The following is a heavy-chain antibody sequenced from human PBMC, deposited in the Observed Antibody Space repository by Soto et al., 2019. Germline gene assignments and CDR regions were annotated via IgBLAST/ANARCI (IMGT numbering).Heavy chain of an antibody. Sequence: SETLSLTCTVSGGSVSSGDYYWSWIRQPPGQGLEWIGHLYYTGSTNYNPSLKSRVTISVDTSRNQFSLKLGSVTAADTAVYFCERHSIWLLLSDYWGQGTLVTVSS. V-gene: IGHV4-61*08. CDR1: GGSVSSGDYY. D-gene: IGHD3-22*01. J-gene: IGHJ4*02. CDR2: LYYTGST. CDR3: ERHSIWLLLSDY.